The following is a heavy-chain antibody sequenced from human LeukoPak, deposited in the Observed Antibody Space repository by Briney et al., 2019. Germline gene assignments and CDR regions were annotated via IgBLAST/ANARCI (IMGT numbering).Heavy chain of an antibody. D-gene: IGHD3-16*01. J-gene: IGHJ4*02. CDR2: IHLDGRTT. V-gene: IGHV3-74*01. Sequence: SGGSLRLSCAASGFTFSSYWMHWVRQRPGKGLVWVSRIHLDGRTTNYADSVKGRVTISRDNAKNTLSLEMNSLRPEDTAVYYCARGGSPSDYWGQGTLVSVSS. CDR3: ARGGSPSDY. CDR1: GFTFSSYW.